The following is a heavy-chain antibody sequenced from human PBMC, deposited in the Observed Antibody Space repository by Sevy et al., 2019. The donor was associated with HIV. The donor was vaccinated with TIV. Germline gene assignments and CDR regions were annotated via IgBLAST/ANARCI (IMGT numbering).Heavy chain of an antibody. Sequence: GGSLRLSCAASGFIFSNYAMHWVRQAPGKGLEWVAVISYDGINKYYADSVKGRFTISRDNSKNTLYVQMNNLRAEDTAVYYCARDSNSGYYYYYAMDVWGQGTTVTVSS. J-gene: IGHJ6*02. CDR1: GFIFSNYA. CDR2: ISYDGINK. CDR3: ARDSNSGYYYYYAMDV. V-gene: IGHV3-30-3*01. D-gene: IGHD1-26*01.